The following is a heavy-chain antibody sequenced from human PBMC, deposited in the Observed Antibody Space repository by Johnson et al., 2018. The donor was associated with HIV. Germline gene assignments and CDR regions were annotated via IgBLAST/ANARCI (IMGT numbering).Heavy chain of an antibody. CDR2: IRYDGSNK. Sequence: QVQLVESGGGVVQPGGSLRLSCAASGFTFSTYAMHWVRQAPGKGLEWVAFIRYDGSNKYYADSVKGRFTISRDNSKNTLYLQMNSLRAEDTAVYYCAKDHRSGLRRHRVSYDAFDIWGRGTMVTVSS. CDR1: GFTFSTYA. J-gene: IGHJ3*02. CDR3: AKDHRSGLRRHRVSYDAFDI. D-gene: IGHD4-17*01. V-gene: IGHV3-30*02.